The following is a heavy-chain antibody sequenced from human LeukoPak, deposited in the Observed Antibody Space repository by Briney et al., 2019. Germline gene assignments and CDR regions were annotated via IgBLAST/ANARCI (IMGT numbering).Heavy chain of an antibody. V-gene: IGHV3-30*19. J-gene: IGHJ3*02. D-gene: IGHD6-13*01. CDR1: RFTFSSYG. CDR3: ARPLFSSSWYIDAFDI. Sequence: AGGSLRLSCAASRFTFSSYGMHWVRQAPGKGLEWVAVISYDGSNKYYADSVKGRFTISRDNSKNTLYLQMNSLRAEDTAVYYCARPLFSSSWYIDAFDIWGQGTMVTVSS. CDR2: ISYDGSNK.